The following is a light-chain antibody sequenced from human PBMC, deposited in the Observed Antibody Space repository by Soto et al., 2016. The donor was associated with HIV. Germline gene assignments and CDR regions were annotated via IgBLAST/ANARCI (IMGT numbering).Light chain of an antibody. Sequence: SYDLTQPPSVSVSPGQTATLTCSGDKLGDRYVCWYQQKPDQSPMMVIYEDTKRPSGIPERFSGSNSGNTATLTINGTQAMDEADYYCQTWDSNTWRGWSFGGGTKLDRP. CDR2: EDT. J-gene: IGLJ3*02. V-gene: IGLV3-1*01. CDR1: KLGDRY. CDR3: QTWDSNTWRGWS.